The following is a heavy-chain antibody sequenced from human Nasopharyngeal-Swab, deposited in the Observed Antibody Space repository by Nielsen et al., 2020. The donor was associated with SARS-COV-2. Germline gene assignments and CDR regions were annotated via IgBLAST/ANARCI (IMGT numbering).Heavy chain of an antibody. CDR3: ARGKEWWYSRSSGAFGY. CDR2: INHSGST. Sequence: SETLSPTCDLYGGSFSGYYWSWSRQLPGKGLEWIGEINHSGSTNYNPYPKSRVTISVDTSKNQFSLNMSSVTAADTAVYYCARGKEWWYSRSSGAFGYWGQGTLVTVSS. V-gene: IGHV4-34*01. J-gene: IGHJ4*02. CDR1: GGSFSGYY. D-gene: IGHD6-6*01.